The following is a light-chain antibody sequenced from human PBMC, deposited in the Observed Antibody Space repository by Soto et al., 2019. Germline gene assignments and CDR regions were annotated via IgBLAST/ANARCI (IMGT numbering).Light chain of an antibody. CDR3: QQSYSIPPT. Sequence: DLQMTQSPSSLSASVGDRVTITCRTSQSISGYLNWYQQKPGTAPKVLIYAASTLQSGVPSRFSGSGSGTNFTLTISSLQPEDFAIYYCQQSYSIPPTFGQGTKLEIK. CDR2: AAS. CDR1: QSISGY. V-gene: IGKV1-39*01. J-gene: IGKJ2*01.